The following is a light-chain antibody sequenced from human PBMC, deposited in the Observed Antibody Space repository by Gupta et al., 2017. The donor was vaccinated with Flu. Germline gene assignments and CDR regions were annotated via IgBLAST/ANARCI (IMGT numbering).Light chain of an antibody. Sequence: GERATLSCRASQSVSSSYLAWYQQKPGQAPRLLIYGASSRATGIPDRFSGSGSGTDFTLTISRLEPEDFAVYYCQQYASGNTFGQGTKLEIK. J-gene: IGKJ2*01. CDR2: GAS. CDR3: QQYASGNT. CDR1: QSVSSSY. V-gene: IGKV3-20*01.